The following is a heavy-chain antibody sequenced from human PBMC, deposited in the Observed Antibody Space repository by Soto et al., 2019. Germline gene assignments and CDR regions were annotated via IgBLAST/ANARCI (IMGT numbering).Heavy chain of an antibody. V-gene: IGHV4-30-4*01. Sequence: SETLSLTCTVSGGSISSGAYYWSWIRQPPGKGLEWIGYAYYSGSTYYNPSLKSRVTISVDTSKNQFSLKLSSVTAADTAVYYFARHPYRLSPQYYWFGPWGQGMLVTGSS. J-gene: IGHJ5*01. D-gene: IGHD2-2*01. CDR3: ARHPYRLSPQYYWFGP. CDR1: GGSISSGAYY. CDR2: AYYSGST.